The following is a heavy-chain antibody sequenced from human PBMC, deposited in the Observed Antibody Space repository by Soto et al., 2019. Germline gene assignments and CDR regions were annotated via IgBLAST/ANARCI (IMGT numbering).Heavy chain of an antibody. V-gene: IGHV4-31*03. D-gene: IGHD2-2*02. CDR1: GGSISSGGYY. CDR2: IYYSGST. CDR3: ARVLRYCSSTSCYIAAAGTRNWFDP. Sequence: SETLSLTCTVSGGSISSGGYYWSWIRQHPGKGLEWIGYIYYSGSTYCNPSLKSRVTISVDTSKNQFSLKLSSVTAADTAVYYCARVLRYCSSTSCYIAAAGTRNWFDPWGQGTLVTVS. J-gene: IGHJ5*02.